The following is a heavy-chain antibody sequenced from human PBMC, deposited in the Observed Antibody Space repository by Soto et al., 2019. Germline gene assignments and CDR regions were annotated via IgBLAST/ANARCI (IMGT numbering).Heavy chain of an antibody. CDR3: ARENQYRGLYFHYDGADV. CDR2: INAGDGDT. D-gene: IGHD2-2*01. CDR1: GYTLTSYA. V-gene: IGHV1-3*01. Sequence: SSVKASCEASGYTLTSYAMHWVRQAPGQRLEWMGWINAGDGDTKYSQKFQGRVTITRDTFANTAYMEVSSLRSEDTAIYYFARENQYRGLYFHYDGADVCSQGTTVTVSS. J-gene: IGHJ6*02.